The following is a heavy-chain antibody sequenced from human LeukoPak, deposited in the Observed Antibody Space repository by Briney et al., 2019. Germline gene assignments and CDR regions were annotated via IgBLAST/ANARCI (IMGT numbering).Heavy chain of an antibody. CDR3: ARAAMDRFPPSPSHMGGNMQYYYYYYMDV. Sequence: SETLSLTCTVSGGSISNKYWSWIRQPPGKGLEWIGYIYYSGNTNYNPSLTSRVTISVDTSKNQFSLKLSSVTAADTAVYYCARAAMDRFPPSPSHMGGNMQYYYYYYMDVWGKGTTVTVSS. V-gene: IGHV4-59*01. CDR1: GGSISNKY. D-gene: IGHD5-12*01. CDR2: IYYSGNT. J-gene: IGHJ6*03.